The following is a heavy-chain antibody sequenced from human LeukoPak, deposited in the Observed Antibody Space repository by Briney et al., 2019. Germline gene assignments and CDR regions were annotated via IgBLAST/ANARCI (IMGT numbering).Heavy chain of an antibody. CDR2: INPNSGGT. D-gene: IGHD2-15*01. J-gene: IGHJ4*02. CDR1: GYTFTGYY. CDR3: ASRPDQHLLYYFDY. Sequence: ASVKVSCKASGYTFTGYYMHWVRQAPGQGLEWMGWINPNSGGTKYALKFQGRVTMTSDASISTAYMELSSLRSDDTAVYYCASRPDQHLLYYFDYWGQGALVTVSS. V-gene: IGHV1-2*02.